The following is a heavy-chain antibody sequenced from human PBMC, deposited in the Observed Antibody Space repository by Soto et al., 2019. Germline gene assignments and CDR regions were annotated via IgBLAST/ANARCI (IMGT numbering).Heavy chain of an antibody. V-gene: IGHV1-8*01. Sequence: QVQLVQSGAEVKKPGASVKVSCKASGYTFTSYDINWVRQATGQGLEWMGWMNPNSGNTGYAQKFQGRVTITADKSTSTAYMELSSLRSEDTAVYYCLAAAGLTIFDYWGQGTLVTVSS. CDR2: MNPNSGNT. J-gene: IGHJ4*02. D-gene: IGHD6-13*01. CDR1: GYTFTSYD. CDR3: LAAAGLTIFDY.